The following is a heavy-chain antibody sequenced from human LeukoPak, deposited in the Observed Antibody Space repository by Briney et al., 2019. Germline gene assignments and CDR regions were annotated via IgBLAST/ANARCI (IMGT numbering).Heavy chain of an antibody. CDR3: ARESRPGADSVAGTYFDY. J-gene: IGHJ4*02. V-gene: IGHV3-7*01. D-gene: IGHD6-19*01. CDR2: IKQDGSDK. CDR1: GFTFSSCW. Sequence: GGSLRLSCAASGFTFSSCWMSWVRQAPGKGLEWVANIKQDGSDKYYVDSVKGRFTISRDNAKNSLYLQMNSLRPEDTAVYYCARESRPGADSVAGTYFDYWGQGTLVPVSS.